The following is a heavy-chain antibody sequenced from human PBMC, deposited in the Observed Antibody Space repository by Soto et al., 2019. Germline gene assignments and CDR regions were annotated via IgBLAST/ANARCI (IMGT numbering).Heavy chain of an antibody. CDR3: AKEMTGYYGSGSLFDY. J-gene: IGHJ4*01. D-gene: IGHD3-10*01. Sequence: EVQLVESGGGLVQPGRSLRLSCTASGFTFDNYAMNWVRQAPGKGLERVSGISWNSGSIGYADSVKARFTISRDNDKTSLYLQTNSLRTEDTALSYCAKEMTGYYGSGSLFDYWCQGTLITVTS. CDR2: ISWNSGSI. CDR1: GFTFDNYA. V-gene: IGHV3-9*01.